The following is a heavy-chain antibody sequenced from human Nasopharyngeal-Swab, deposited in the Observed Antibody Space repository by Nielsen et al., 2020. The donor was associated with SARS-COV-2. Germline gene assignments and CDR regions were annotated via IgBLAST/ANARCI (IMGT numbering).Heavy chain of an antibody. D-gene: IGHD6-19*01. Sequence: ASVKVSCKASGYSFTSYYMHWVRQAPGQGLEWMGIINPTGGSTTYAQKFQGRVTMTRDTSTSTVYMELSSLRSEDTAVYYCAKTIAVAGVFDYRGQGTLVTVSS. CDR1: GYSFTSYY. J-gene: IGHJ4*02. CDR2: INPTGGST. V-gene: IGHV1-46*01. CDR3: AKTIAVAGVFDY.